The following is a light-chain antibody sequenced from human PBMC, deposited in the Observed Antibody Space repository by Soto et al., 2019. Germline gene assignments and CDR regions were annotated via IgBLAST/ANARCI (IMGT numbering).Light chain of an antibody. V-gene: IGKV1-12*01. CDR3: QQYETFSGT. Sequence: DIQLTQSPSSVSASVGDRVTIPCRASQGISSWLAWYQQKPGKAPKLLIFASSSLQSGVPSRFSGSGSGTKFTLTIASLQPDDFATYYCQQYETFSGTFGPGTKVDI. CDR1: QGISSW. CDR2: ASS. J-gene: IGKJ1*01.